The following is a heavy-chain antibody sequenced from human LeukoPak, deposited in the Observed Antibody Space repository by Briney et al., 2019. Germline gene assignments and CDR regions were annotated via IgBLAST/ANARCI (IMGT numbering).Heavy chain of an antibody. J-gene: IGHJ4*02. Sequence: PGGSLRLSCAASGFTFSSYSMNWVRQAPGKGLEWVSSISSSSSYIYYADSVKGRFTISRDNAKNSLYLRMNSLRAEDTAVYYCARVEGGDEDGYFDYWGQGTLVTVSS. CDR1: GFTFSSYS. D-gene: IGHD2-21*02. CDR2: ISSSSSYI. CDR3: ARVEGGDEDGYFDY. V-gene: IGHV3-21*01.